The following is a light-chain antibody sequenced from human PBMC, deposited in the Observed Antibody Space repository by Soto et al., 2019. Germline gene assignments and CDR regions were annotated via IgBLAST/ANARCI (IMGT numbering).Light chain of an antibody. J-gene: IGKJ5*01. CDR2: DAS. Sequence: EIVMTPSPATLSVSPGERATLSCRASQSVSSNLAWYQQKPGQAPRLLIYDASNRATGIPARFSGSGSGTDFTLTISSLEPEDFAVYYCQQRSNWPGVTFGQGIRLEIK. CDR3: QQRSNWPGVT. CDR1: QSVSSN. V-gene: IGKV3-11*01.